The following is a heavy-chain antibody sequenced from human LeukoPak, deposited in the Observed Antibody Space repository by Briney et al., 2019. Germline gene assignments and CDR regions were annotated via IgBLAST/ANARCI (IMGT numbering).Heavy chain of an antibody. CDR2: IIPIFGTA. CDR1: GGTFSSYA. Sequence: SVKVSCTASGGTFSSYAISWVRQAPGQGLEWMGGIIPIFGTANYAQKFQGRVTITADESTSTAYMELSSLRSEDTAVYYCAREYSSSWYWHYFDYWGQGTLVTVSS. J-gene: IGHJ4*02. D-gene: IGHD6-13*01. V-gene: IGHV1-69*13. CDR3: AREYSSSWYWHYFDY.